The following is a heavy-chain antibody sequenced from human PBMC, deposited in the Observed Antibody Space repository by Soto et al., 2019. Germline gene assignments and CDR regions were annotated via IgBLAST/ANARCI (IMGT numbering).Heavy chain of an antibody. CDR3: ASPTNYYDSRGFGY. CDR1: GFTFSSYA. J-gene: IGHJ4*02. V-gene: IGHV3-30*04. Sequence: QVQLVESGGGVVQPGRSLRLSCAASGFTFSSYAMHWVRQAPGKGLEWVAVISYDGSNKYYADSVKGRFTISRDNSKNTLYLQMNSLRAEDTAVDYCASPTNYYDSRGFGYGGQGTLVTVSS. CDR2: ISYDGSNK. D-gene: IGHD3-22*01.